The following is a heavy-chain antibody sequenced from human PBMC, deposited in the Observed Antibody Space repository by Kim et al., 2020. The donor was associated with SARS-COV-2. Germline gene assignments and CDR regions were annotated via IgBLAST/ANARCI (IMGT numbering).Heavy chain of an antibody. V-gene: IGHV3-74*01. CDR1: GFTFSSSS. J-gene: IGHJ5*02. CDR2: INSDGTNT. CDR3: ARGGHDT. Sequence: GGSLRLSCAASGFTFSSSSMHWVRQAPGKGLAWVSHINSDGTNTYYADSVKGRFTISRDNAQNTLYLQMNSLRVEDTAVYYCARGGHDTWGQGTLVTVSS. D-gene: IGHD3-10*01.